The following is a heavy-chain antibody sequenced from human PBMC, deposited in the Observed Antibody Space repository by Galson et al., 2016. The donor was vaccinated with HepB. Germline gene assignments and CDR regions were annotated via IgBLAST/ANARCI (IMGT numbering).Heavy chain of an antibody. Sequence: SLRLSCAGSGFTFGDYAMNWFRQAPGKGLEWVGSIRSKAFGATAEYAASVKGRFTISRDDSKSIASLQMNSLKTEDTAVCYCTRDWGDGALAVFVWGQGTLVTVSS. CDR1: GFTFGDYA. CDR2: IRSKAFGATA. V-gene: IGHV3-49*03. J-gene: IGHJ4*02. CDR3: TRDWGDGALAVFV. D-gene: IGHD3-16*01.